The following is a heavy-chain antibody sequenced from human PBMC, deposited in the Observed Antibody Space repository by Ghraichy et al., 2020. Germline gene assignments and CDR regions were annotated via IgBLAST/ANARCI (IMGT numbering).Heavy chain of an antibody. CDR3: EGERVTLDLSEAFDI. D-gene: IGHD1-1*01. V-gene: IGHV3-30-3*01. J-gene: IGHJ3*02. CDR1: GFTFSSYA. Sequence: LSLTCAASGFTFSSYAMHWVRQAPGKGLEWVAVISYDGSNKYYADSVKGRFTISRDNSKNTLYLQMNSLRAEDTAVYYCEGERVTLDLSEAFDIWGQGTMVTVSS. CDR2: ISYDGSNK.